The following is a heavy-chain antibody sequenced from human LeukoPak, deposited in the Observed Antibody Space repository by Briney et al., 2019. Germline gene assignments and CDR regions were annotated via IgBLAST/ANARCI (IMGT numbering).Heavy chain of an antibody. D-gene: IGHD5-24*01. CDR2: IYYSGST. J-gene: IGHJ4*02. CDR1: GGSISSYY. Sequence: SETLSLTCTVSGGSISSYYWSWIRQPPGKGLEWIGYIYYSGSTNYNPSLKSRVTISVDTSKNQFSLKLSSVTAADTAVYYCARVGDGYNLGGDYWGQGTLVTVSS. CDR3: ARVGDGYNLGGDY. V-gene: IGHV4-59*12.